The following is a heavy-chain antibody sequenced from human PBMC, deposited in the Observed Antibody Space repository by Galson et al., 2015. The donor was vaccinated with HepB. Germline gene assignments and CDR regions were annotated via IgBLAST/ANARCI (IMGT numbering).Heavy chain of an antibody. CDR2: IKHDGSEK. D-gene: IGHD6-19*01. CDR1: GFTFNNYW. CDR3: ARRDSGWRSLDY. Sequence: SLRLSCAASGFTFNNYWMSWVRQAPGEGLEWVGDIKHDGSEKYCVDSVKGRFTISRDNAKNSLHLQMTSLRAEDTAVYFCARRDSGWRSLDYWGQGNLVIVSS. J-gene: IGHJ4*02. V-gene: IGHV3-7*01.